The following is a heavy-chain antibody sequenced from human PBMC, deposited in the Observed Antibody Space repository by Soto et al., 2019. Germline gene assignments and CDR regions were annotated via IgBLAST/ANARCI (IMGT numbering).Heavy chain of an antibody. CDR1: RFTLSNNG. Sequence: QVQLVESGGGVVQPGRSLRLSCAVSRFTLSNNGMHWVRQAPGKGLEWVAVISRDGNTKFYADSVKGRFAISKDNSENTLYLQMNSLRIDDTAVYFCARELASGNWGQGTLVTVSS. D-gene: IGHD3-10*01. CDR2: ISRDGNTK. CDR3: ARELASGN. V-gene: IGHV3-30*03. J-gene: IGHJ4*02.